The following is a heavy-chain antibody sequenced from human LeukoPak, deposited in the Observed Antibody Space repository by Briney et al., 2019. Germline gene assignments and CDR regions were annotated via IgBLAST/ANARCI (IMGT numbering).Heavy chain of an antibody. V-gene: IGHV3-30*02. CDR1: GFTFSSYG. CDR2: IWYDGSDK. Sequence: PGGSLRLSCVASGFTFSSYGMHWVRQAPGKGLEWVAVIWYDGSDKYYADSVKGRFIISRDNSKNTLYLQMNSLRAEDTAVYYCAKDPEYYGSGSSRYYYFDYWGQGTLVTVSS. CDR3: AKDPEYYGSGSSRYYYFDY. J-gene: IGHJ4*02. D-gene: IGHD3-10*01.